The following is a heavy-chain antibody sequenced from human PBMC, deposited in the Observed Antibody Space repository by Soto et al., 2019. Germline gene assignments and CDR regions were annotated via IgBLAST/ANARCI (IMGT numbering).Heavy chain of an antibody. D-gene: IGHD2-15*01. CDR1: GYTFTSYG. CDR3: ARGHFSGGSCYSGPLDY. Sequence: QVQLVQSGAEVKKPGASVKVSCKASGYTFTSYGISWVREAPGQGLEWMGWISAYNGNTNYAQKLQGRVTMTTDTSPSTAYMELRSLRTDDTAVYYCARGHFSGGSCYSGPLDYWGQGTLVTFSS. CDR2: ISAYNGNT. J-gene: IGHJ4*02. V-gene: IGHV1-18*01.